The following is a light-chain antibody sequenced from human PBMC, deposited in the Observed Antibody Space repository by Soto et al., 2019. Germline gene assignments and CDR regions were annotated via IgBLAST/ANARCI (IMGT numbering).Light chain of an antibody. Sequence: QSALTQPASVSGSXGXSITIXXXXXXXXVGNYNLVSWYQQHPGKAPKLLIYEVTKRPSGVSNRFSGSKSGNTASLTISGLQAEDEADYSCCSYAATSPVAFGGGTKLTVL. CDR2: EVT. V-gene: IGLV2-23*02. CDR3: CSYAATSPVA. CDR1: XXXVGNYNL. J-gene: IGLJ2*01.